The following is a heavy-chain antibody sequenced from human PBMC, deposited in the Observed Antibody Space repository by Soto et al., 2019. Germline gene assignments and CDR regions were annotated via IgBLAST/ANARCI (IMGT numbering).Heavy chain of an antibody. J-gene: IGHJ4*02. Sequence: QVPLVQSGAEVKKPGSSVKVSCQASGGTFSSYTINWVRQAPGQGLEWMGRIIPILGKTNYAQKFQGRVTIIVDKSTSTAYMELSSLRSEDTAVYYCAKTVLEQPIDYWGQGTLVTVSS. D-gene: IGHD6-13*01. CDR3: AKTVLEQPIDY. CDR2: IIPILGKT. V-gene: IGHV1-69*02. CDR1: GGTFSSYT.